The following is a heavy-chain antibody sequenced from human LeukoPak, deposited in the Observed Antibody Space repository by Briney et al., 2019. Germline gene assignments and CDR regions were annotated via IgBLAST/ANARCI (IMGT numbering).Heavy chain of an antibody. V-gene: IGHV1-8*01. J-gene: IGHJ4*02. CDR3: ARLVLYSYCYRVHYFDY. Sequence: ASVKVSCKASENTFSNFEFNWVRQATGQVLEWMGWMNPNSGNTGYAQKFQGRVTMTRNTSISTAYMELSSLRSEDTAVYYCARLVLYSYCYRVHYFDYWGQGTLVTVSS. D-gene: IGHD5-18*01. CDR1: ENTFSNFE. CDR2: MNPNSGNT.